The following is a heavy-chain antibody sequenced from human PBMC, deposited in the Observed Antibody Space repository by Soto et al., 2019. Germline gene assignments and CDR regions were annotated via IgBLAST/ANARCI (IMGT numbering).Heavy chain of an antibody. CDR1: GFTFTNFW. CDR2: IKGDGSEK. CDR3: GRDEVRNGVGV. Sequence: PGGSLRLSCVASGFTFTNFWMSWVRQAPGKGLEWVANIKGDGSEKRYVDSVKGRFTISRGNAKNSVYLQMNSLRVEDTALYYCGRDEVRNGVGVWGPGTTVTVSS. V-gene: IGHV3-7*01. J-gene: IGHJ6*02.